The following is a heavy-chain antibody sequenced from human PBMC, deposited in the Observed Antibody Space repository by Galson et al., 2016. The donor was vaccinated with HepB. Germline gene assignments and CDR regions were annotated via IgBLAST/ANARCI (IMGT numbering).Heavy chain of an antibody. Sequence: SLRLSCAASGFTFSSYSMNWVRQAPGKGLEWVSTISGNVYSTYYADSVKGRFTISRDNSKNTPSLQMNSLRADDTAVYYCAKVHDILSGFYKSYFDYWGQGTLVAVSS. CDR1: GFTFSSYS. CDR2: ISGNVYST. CDR3: AKVHDILSGFYKSYFDY. V-gene: IGHV3-23*01. J-gene: IGHJ4*02. D-gene: IGHD3-9*01.